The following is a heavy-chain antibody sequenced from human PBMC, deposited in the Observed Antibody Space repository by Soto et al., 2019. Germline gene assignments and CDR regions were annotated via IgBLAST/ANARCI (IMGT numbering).Heavy chain of an antibody. J-gene: IGHJ4*02. CDR2: IYYSGST. V-gene: IGHV4-39*01. D-gene: IGHD3-22*01. Sequence: SETLSLTCTVSGGSISSSSYYWGWIRQPPGKGLEWIGSIYYSGSTYYNPSLKSRVTISVDTSKNQFSLKLSSVTAADKAVYYCERTYYYDSSGYYYFDYWGQGTLVTVS. CDR3: ERTYYYDSSGYYYFDY. CDR1: GGSISSSSYY.